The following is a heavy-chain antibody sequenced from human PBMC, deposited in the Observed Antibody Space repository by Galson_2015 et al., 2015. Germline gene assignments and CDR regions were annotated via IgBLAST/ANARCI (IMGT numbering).Heavy chain of an antibody. CDR2: IIPIFGTA. J-gene: IGHJ6*03. D-gene: IGHD1-14*01. Sequence: SVKVSCKASGGTFSSYAISWVRQAPGQGLEWMGGIIPIFGTANYAQKFQGRVTITADKSTSTAYMKLSSLRSEDTAVYYCARELTGTTSGTYYYYMDVWGKGTTVTVSS. CDR3: ARELTGTTSGTYYYYMDV. V-gene: IGHV1-69*06. CDR1: GGTFSSYA.